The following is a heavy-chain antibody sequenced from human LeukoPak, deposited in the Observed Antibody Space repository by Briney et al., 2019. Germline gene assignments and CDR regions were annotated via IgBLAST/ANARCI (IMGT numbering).Heavy chain of an antibody. V-gene: IGHV4-61*08. CDR3: ARASSKYYYDSSGSLDY. D-gene: IGHD3-22*01. Sequence: SETLSLTCIVSGGSISSGDYYWSWIRQLPGKGLEWIGYIYYSGSTNYNPSLKSRVTISVDTFKNQFSLKLSSVTAADTAVYYCARASSKYYYDSSGSLDYWGQGTLVTVSS. CDR2: IYYSGST. CDR1: GGSISSGDYY. J-gene: IGHJ4*02.